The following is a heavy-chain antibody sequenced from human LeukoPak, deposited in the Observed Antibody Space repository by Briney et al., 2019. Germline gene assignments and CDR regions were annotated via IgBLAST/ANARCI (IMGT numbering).Heavy chain of an antibody. CDR2: ISAYNGNT. CDR3: ARGAAGPVYGMDV. D-gene: IGHD6-13*01. Sequence: SVKVSCKASGYTFTSYGISWVRQAPGQGRDGMGWISAYNGNTNYAQKLQGRVTMTTDTSTSTAYMRLRSLRSDDTAVYYTARGAAGPVYGMDVWGQGTTVTVSS. CDR1: GYTFTSYG. J-gene: IGHJ6*02. V-gene: IGHV1-18*01.